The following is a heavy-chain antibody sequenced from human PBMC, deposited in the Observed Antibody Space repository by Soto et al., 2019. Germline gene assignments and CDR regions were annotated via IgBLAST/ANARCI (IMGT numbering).Heavy chain of an antibody. D-gene: IGHD5-12*01. CDR3: ARDWWLRSDNDAFDI. J-gene: IGHJ3*02. CDR1: GFTFSSYG. CDR2: ISYDGSNK. V-gene: IGHV3-30*03. Sequence: PGGSMRLSCAASGFTFSSYGMHWVRQAPGKGLEWVAVISYDGSNKYYADSVKGRFTISRDNSKNTLYLQMNSLRAEDTAVYYCARDWWLRSDNDAFDIWGQGTMVTVSS.